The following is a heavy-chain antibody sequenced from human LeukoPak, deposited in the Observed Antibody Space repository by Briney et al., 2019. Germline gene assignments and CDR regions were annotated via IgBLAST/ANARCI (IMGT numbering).Heavy chain of an antibody. Sequence: ASVKVSCKASGYTFTSYYMHWVRQAPGQGLEWMGWISAYNGNTNYAQKLQGRVTMTTDTSTSTAYMELRSLRSDDTAVYFCAREGYYDSSGYLTFDPWGQGTLVTVSS. CDR3: AREGYYDSSGYLTFDP. CDR2: ISAYNGNT. CDR1: GYTFTSYY. D-gene: IGHD3-22*01. J-gene: IGHJ5*02. V-gene: IGHV1-18*04.